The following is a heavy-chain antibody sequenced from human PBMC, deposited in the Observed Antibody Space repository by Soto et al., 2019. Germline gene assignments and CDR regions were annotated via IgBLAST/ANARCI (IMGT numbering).Heavy chain of an antibody. CDR3: ANMDSSGPYWYFDL. Sequence: GGSLRLSCAASGFTFSGSAMHWVRQASGKGLEWVGRIRSKGNSYATAYAASVKGRFTISRDDSKNTAYLQMNSLRAEDTAVYYCANMDSSGPYWYFDLWGPGTLVTVSS. J-gene: IGHJ2*01. D-gene: IGHD3-22*01. CDR2: IRSKGNSYAT. V-gene: IGHV3-73*01. CDR1: GFTFSGSA.